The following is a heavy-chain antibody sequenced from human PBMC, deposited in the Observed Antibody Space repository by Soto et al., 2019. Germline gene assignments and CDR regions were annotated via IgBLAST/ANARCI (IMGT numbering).Heavy chain of an antibody. J-gene: IGHJ6*02. Sequence: QVQLQESGPGLVKPSETLSLSCTVSGGSISSYYWSWFRQSPGKRMEWIGYVHHSWGSSYNPSLQSRVAISLDTSKCQFSLKVTSGSATDTAVYYCARQGFGPLHGLVDVLGQGTTVTVSS. CDR3: ARQGFGPLHGLVDV. V-gene: IGHV4-59*08. D-gene: IGHD3-10*01. CDR2: VHHSWGS. CDR1: GGSISSYY.